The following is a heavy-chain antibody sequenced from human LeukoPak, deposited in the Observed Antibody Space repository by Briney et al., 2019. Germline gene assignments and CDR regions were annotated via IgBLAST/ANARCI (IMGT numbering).Heavy chain of an antibody. J-gene: IGHJ4*02. CDR1: GGSISSGSYY. D-gene: IGHD3-16*01. V-gene: IGHV4-61*02. Sequence: SETLSLTCTVSGGSISSGSYYWSWIRQPAGKGLEWIGRIFTSGSTHYNPSLKCRVTISVDTSKNQFSLKLSSVAAADTAVYYCARALGGYFDYWGQGTLVTVSS. CDR3: ARALGGYFDY. CDR2: IFTSGST.